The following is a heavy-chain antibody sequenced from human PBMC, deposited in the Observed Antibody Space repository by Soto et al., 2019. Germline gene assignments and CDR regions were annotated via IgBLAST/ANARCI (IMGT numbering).Heavy chain of an antibody. CDR3: AKAGYCTNGVCYLYYFDY. Sequence: QVHLVESGGGVVQPGRSLRLSCAASGLNFRNYGVHWVRQAPGKGLEWVALIWYDGSDKYYADSVKGRFTISRDNSKSTVYLQMNSLRAEDTAVYYCAKAGYCTNGVCYLYYFDYWGQGTLVTVSS. D-gene: IGHD2-8*01. J-gene: IGHJ4*02. V-gene: IGHV3-33*06. CDR2: IWYDGSDK. CDR1: GLNFRNYG.